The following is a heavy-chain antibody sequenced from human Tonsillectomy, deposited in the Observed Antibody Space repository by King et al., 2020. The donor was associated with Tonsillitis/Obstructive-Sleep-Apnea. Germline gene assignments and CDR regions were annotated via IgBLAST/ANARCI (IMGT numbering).Heavy chain of an antibody. J-gene: IGHJ4*02. CDR2: INPSGGST. CDR3: ARYGKELGRSHYFDY. CDR1: GYTFTSYY. V-gene: IGHV1-46*01. Sequence: QVQLVESGAEVKKPGASVKVSCKASGYTFTSYYMHWVRQAPGQGLEWMGIINPSGGSTSYAQKFQGRVTMTRDTSTSTVYMELSSLRSEDTAVYYCARYGKELGRSHYFDYWGQGTLVTVSS. D-gene: IGHD7-27*01.